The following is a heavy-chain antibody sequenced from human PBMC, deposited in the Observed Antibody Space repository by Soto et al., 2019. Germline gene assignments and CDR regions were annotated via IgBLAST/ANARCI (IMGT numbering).Heavy chain of an antibody. CDR2: IVVGSGNT. D-gene: IGHD3-3*01. Sequence: GASVKVSCKASGFTFTSSAMQWVRQARGQRLEWIGWIVVGSGNTNYAQKFQERVTITRDMSTSTAYMELSSLRSEDTAVYYCAADGRFVEWLLIGAFDIWGQGTMVTVSS. CDR1: GFTFTSSA. J-gene: IGHJ3*02. CDR3: AADGRFVEWLLIGAFDI. V-gene: IGHV1-58*02.